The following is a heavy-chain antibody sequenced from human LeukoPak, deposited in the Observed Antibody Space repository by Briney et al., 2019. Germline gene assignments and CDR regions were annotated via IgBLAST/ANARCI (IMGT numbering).Heavy chain of an antibody. Sequence: VASVKVSCKASGYTFTGYYVHWVRQAPGQGLEWMGWINPNSGGTNYAQKFQGRVTISRNTSISTAYMELSSLRSEDTAVYYCATMSGSSDYYYYYYYMDVWGKGTTVTVSS. CDR1: GYTFTGYY. D-gene: IGHD3-10*01. CDR3: ATMSGSSDYYYYYYYMDV. CDR2: INPNSGGT. V-gene: IGHV1-2*02. J-gene: IGHJ6*03.